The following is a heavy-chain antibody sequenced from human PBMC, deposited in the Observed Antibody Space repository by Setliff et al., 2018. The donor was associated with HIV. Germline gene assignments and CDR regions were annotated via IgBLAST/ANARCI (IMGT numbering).Heavy chain of an antibody. Sequence: SETLSLTCTVSGGSISSRSCYWSWLRQPAGKGLEWIGRIYYSGSTNYNPSLKSRVTISVATSKNQFSLKLNSVTTADTAVYYCARSRTSSGYYGVTGYGMDVWGQGTTVTVSS. V-gene: IGHV4-61*10. J-gene: IGHJ6*02. D-gene: IGHD3-22*01. CDR2: IYYSGST. CDR3: ARSRTSSGYYGVTGYGMDV. CDR1: GGSISSRSCY.